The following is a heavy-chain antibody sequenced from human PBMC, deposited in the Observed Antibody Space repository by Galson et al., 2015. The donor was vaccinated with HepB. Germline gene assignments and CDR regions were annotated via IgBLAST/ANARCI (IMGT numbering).Heavy chain of an antibody. CDR2: IYYSGST. CDR3: ARSGGRDGYNWSFDY. V-gene: IGHV4-59*01. CDR1: GGSISSYY. Sequence: LSLTCTVSGGSISSYYWSWIRQPPGKGLEWIGYIYYSGSTNYNPSLKSRVTISVDTSKNQFSLKLSSVTAADAAVYYCARSGGRDGYNWSFDYWGQGTLVTVSS. J-gene: IGHJ4*02. D-gene: IGHD5-24*01.